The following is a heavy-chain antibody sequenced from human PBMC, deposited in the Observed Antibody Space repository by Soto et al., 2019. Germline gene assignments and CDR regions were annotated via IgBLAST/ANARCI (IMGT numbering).Heavy chain of an antibody. J-gene: IGHJ6*02. V-gene: IGHV4-34*01. CDR1: GGSFSGYY. CDR3: ARAMYYYGSGSYPNYYYYGMDV. CDR2: INHSGST. D-gene: IGHD3-10*01. Sequence: NPSEILSLTCAVYGGSFSGYYWSWIRQPPGKGLEWIGEINHSGSTNYNPSLKSRVTISVDTSKNQFSLKLSSVTAADTAVYYCARAMYYYGSGSYPNYYYYGMDVWGQGTTVTVSS.